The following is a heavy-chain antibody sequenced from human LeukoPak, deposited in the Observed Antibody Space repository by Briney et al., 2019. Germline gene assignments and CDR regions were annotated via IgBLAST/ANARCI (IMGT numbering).Heavy chain of an antibody. D-gene: IGHD6-6*01. CDR3: ARVGQLGVPYYFDY. V-gene: IGHV4-59*08. J-gene: IGHJ4*02. CDR2: IYYSGST. CDR1: GGSISSHY. Sequence: PSETLALTCTVSGGSISSHYWSWIRQPPGKGLEWIGYIYYSGSTNYNPSLKSRVTISVDTSKNQFSLKLSSVTAADTAVYYCARVGQLGVPYYFDYWGQGTLVTVSS.